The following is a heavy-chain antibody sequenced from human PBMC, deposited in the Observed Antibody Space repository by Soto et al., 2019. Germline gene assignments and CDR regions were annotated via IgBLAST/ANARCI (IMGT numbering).Heavy chain of an antibody. CDR3: ARRLGLGPAAQGGAYYYYGMDV. CDR1: GGTFSSYA. J-gene: IGHJ6*02. V-gene: IGHV1-69*01. D-gene: IGHD2-2*01. CDR2: IIPIFGTA. Sequence: QVQLVQSGAEVKKPGSSVKVSCKASGGTFSSYAISWVRQAPGQGLEWMGGIIPIFGTANYAQKFQGRVTITADESTSTAYMERSSLRSEDTAVDSCARRLGLGPAAQGGAYYYYGMDVWVQWTTVTVSS.